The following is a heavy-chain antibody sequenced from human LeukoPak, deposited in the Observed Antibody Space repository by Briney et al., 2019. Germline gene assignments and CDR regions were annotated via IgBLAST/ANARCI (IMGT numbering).Heavy chain of an antibody. CDR2: ISSSGSTI. V-gene: IGHV3-11*01. CDR1: GSTFSDYY. CDR3: ARGSITAAGTAHDY. D-gene: IGHD6-13*01. Sequence: GGSLTLSCAASGSTFSDYYMSWIRQAPGKGLEWVSYISSSGSTIYYADSVKGRFTISRDNAKSSLYLQMNSLRAEDTAVYYCARGSITAAGTAHDYWGQGTLVTVSS. J-gene: IGHJ4*02.